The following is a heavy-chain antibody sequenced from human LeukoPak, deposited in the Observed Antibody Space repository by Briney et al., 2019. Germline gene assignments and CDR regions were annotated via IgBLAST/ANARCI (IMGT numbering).Heavy chain of an antibody. CDR2: ISSSSSYI. Sequence: GGSLRLSCAASGFTFSSYSMNWVRQAPGKGLEWVSSISSSSSYIYYADSVKGRFTISRDNAKNSLYLQMNSLRAEDTAVYYCASQLATLTYYYGMDVWGQGTTVTVSS. CDR1: GFTFSSYS. CDR3: ASQLATLTYYYGMDV. J-gene: IGHJ6*02. V-gene: IGHV3-21*01. D-gene: IGHD4-17*01.